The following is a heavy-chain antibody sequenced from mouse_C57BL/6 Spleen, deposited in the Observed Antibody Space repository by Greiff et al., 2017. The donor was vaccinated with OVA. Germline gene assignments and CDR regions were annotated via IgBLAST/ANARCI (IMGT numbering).Heavy chain of an antibody. CDR1: GYTFTSYW. CDR2: IYPGNSDT. V-gene: IGHV1-5*01. J-gene: IGHJ4*01. CDR3: TREWLLRKNAMDY. D-gene: IGHD2-3*01. Sequence: EVQLQQSGTVLARPGASVKMSCKTSGYTFTSYWMHWVKQRPGQGLEWIGAIYPGNSDTSYNQKFKGKAKLTAVTSASTAYMELSSLTNEDSAVYYCTREWLLRKNAMDYWGQGTSVTVSS.